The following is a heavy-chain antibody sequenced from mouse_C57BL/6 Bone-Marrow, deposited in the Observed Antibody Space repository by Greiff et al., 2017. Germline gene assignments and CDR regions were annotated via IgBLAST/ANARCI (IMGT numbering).Heavy chain of an antibody. V-gene: IGHV1-64*01. CDR1: GYTFTSYW. J-gene: IGHJ3*01. D-gene: IGHD4-1*01. CDR3: ARGGTGTAWFAY. CDR2: IHPNSGST. Sequence: QVQLKQPGAELVKPGASVKLSCKASGYTFTSYWMHWVKQRPGQGLEWIGMIHPNSGSTNYNEKFKSKATLTVDKSSSTAYMQLSSLTSEDSAVYYCARGGTGTAWFAYWGQGTLVTVSA.